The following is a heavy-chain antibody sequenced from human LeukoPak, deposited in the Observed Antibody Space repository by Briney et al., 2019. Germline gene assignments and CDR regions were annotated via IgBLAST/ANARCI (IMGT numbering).Heavy chain of an antibody. D-gene: IGHD3-10*01. Sequence: GGSLRLSCAASGFTFSSYAMHWVREAPGKGLEWVAVISYDGSNKYYADSVKGRFTISRDNSKNTLYLQMNSLRAEDTAVYYCASSMVRGVTYYYYGMDVWGKGTTVTVSS. J-gene: IGHJ6*04. V-gene: IGHV3-30*04. CDR3: ASSMVRGVTYYYYGMDV. CDR1: GFTFSSYA. CDR2: ISYDGSNK.